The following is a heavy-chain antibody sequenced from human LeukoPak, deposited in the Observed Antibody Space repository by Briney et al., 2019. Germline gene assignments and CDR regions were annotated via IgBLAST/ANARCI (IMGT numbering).Heavy chain of an antibody. J-gene: IGHJ4*02. Sequence: PGGSLRLSCAASGFTFSGNGMSWVRQAPGKGLEWVSSISGSGGITYYADSVKGRFNITRDNPKNTLYQQMNSLRAEETAVYYCAKDGAYDSSGYYLDPALATNYFDYWGQGTLVTVSS. D-gene: IGHD3-22*01. V-gene: IGHV3-23*01. CDR3: AKDGAYDSSGYYLDPALATNYFDY. CDR1: GFTFSGNG. CDR2: ISGSGGIT.